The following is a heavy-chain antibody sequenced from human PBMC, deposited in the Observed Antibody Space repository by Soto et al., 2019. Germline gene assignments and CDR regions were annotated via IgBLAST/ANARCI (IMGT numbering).Heavy chain of an antibody. Sequence: SLRLSCAASGFTFSSYWMHWVRQAPGKGLVWVSRINSDGSSTSYADSVKGRFTISRDNAKNTLYLQMNSLRAEDTAVYYCARDMPAGSVYYYGMDVWGQGTTVTVSS. CDR3: ARDMPAGSVYYYGMDV. D-gene: IGHD6-13*01. J-gene: IGHJ6*02. CDR2: INSDGSST. V-gene: IGHV3-74*01. CDR1: GFTFSSYW.